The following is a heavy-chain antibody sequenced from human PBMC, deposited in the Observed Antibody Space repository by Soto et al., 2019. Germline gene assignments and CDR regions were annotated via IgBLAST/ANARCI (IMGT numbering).Heavy chain of an antibody. CDR1: GYTLTELS. CDR3: AKEGGQLSIAVAGTMLY. D-gene: IGHD6-19*01. V-gene: IGHV1-24*01. Sequence: ASVKVSCKVSGYTLTELSMHWVRQAPGKGLEWMGGFDPEDGETIYAQKFQGRVTMTEDTSTDTAYMELSSLRSEDTAVYYCAKEGGQLSIAVAGTMLYWGQGTLVTVSS. CDR2: FDPEDGET. J-gene: IGHJ4*02.